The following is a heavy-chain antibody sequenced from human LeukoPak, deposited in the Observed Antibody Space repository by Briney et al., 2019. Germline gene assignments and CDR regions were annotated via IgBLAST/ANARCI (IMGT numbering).Heavy chain of an antibody. CDR1: GGSISSYY. CDR2: IYTSGST. J-gene: IGHJ4*02. V-gene: IGHV4-4*07. Sequence: SETLSLTCTVSGGSISSYYWNWIRQPAGKGLEWIGHIYTSGSTNYNSSLTSRVTMSVDTSKNQFSVKLNSVTAADTAVYYCASSFLEWLAPFDYWGQGTLVTVSS. D-gene: IGHD3-3*01. CDR3: ASSFLEWLAPFDY.